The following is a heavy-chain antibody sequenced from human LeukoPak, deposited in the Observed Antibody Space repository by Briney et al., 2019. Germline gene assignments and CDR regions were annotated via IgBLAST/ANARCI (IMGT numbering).Heavy chain of an antibody. Sequence: GGSLRLSCAASGFTFSSHRMNWVRQAPGKGLEWVSSISSSSSYIYYADSVKGRFTISRDNAKNSLYLQMNSLRAEDTAVYYCARDTYYYDSSGWYYFDYWGQGTLVTVSS. CDR1: GFTFSSHR. J-gene: IGHJ4*02. CDR3: ARDTYYYDSSGWYYFDY. V-gene: IGHV3-21*01. CDR2: ISSSSSYI. D-gene: IGHD3-22*01.